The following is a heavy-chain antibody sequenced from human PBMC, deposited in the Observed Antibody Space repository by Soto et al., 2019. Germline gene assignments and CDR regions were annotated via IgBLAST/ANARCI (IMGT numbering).Heavy chain of an antibody. J-gene: IGHJ4*02. D-gene: IGHD1-1*01. CDR3: ARELPRGTIRL. CDR1: GGSISSYY. CDR2: IYYSGST. V-gene: IGHV4-59*01. Sequence: PSETLSLTCTVSGGSISSYYWSWIRQPPGKGLEWIGYIYYSGSTNYNPSLKSRVTISVDTSKNQFSLKLSSVTAADTAVYYCARELPRGTIRLWGQGTLVTVSS.